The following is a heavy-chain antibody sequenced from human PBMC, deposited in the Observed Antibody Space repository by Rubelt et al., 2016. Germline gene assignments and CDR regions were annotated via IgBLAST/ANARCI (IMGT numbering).Heavy chain of an antibody. V-gene: IGHV4-39*01. CDR3: ARGRFLEWLPPDY. CDR2: IYYSGST. D-gene: IGHD3-3*01. J-gene: IGHJ4*02. CDR1: GGSISSSSYY. Sequence: QLQLQESGPGLVKPSETLSLTCTVSGGSISSSSYYWGWIRQPPGKGLEWIGSIYYSGSTYYNPSLESRVTISVDTSKSQFSRKLSSVTAADTAVYYCARGRFLEWLPPDYWGQGTLVTVSS.